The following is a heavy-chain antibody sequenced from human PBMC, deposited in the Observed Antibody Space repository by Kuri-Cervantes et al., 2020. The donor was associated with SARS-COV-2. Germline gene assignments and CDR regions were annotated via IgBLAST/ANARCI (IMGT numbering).Heavy chain of an antibody. CDR3: TTLIDY. CDR1: GFTFSGYA. J-gene: IGHJ4*02. CDR2: MSFDRSNK. V-gene: IGHV3-30-3*01. Sequence: ASGFTFSGYALHWVRQAPGKGLDRVTVMSFDRSNKYFADSVKGRFTISRDNSKNTLYLQMNSLKTEDTAVYYCTTLIDYWGQGALVTVSS.